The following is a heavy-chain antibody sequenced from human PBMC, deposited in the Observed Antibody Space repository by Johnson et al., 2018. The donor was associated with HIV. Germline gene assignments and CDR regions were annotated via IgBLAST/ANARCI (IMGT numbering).Heavy chain of an antibody. Sequence: HVQLVESGGGLVQPGRPLSLSCPASGFTFSSYAMHWVRQAPGKGLEWVAVISYDGTNKYYADSVKDRFTISRDNSKNTLYLQMNSLRAEDTAVYYCARDEPYNLNAFDIWGQGTMVTVSS. J-gene: IGHJ3*02. CDR2: ISYDGTNK. V-gene: IGHV3-30-3*01. CDR3: ARDEPYNLNAFDI. D-gene: IGHD5-24*01. CDR1: GFTFSSYA.